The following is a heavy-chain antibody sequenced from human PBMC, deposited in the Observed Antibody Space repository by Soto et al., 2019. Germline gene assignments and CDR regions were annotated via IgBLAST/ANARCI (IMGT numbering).Heavy chain of an antibody. V-gene: IGHV1-24*01. D-gene: IGHD4-4*01. CDR3: ASSSLGVTTPTYYYGMDV. CDR1: GYTLTELS. CDR2: FDPEDGET. Sequence: ASVKVSCKVSGYTLTELSMHWVRQAPGKGLEWMGGFDPEDGETIYAQKFQGRVTMTEDTSTDTAYMELSSLRSEDTAVYYCASSSLGVTTPTYYYGMDVWGQGTTVTVSS. J-gene: IGHJ6*02.